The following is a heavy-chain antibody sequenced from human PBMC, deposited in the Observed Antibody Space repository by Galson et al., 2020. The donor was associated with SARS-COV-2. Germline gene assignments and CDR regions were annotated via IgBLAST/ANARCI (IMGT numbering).Heavy chain of an antibody. CDR1: GFTFGDYA. J-gene: IGHJ4*02. CDR3: LTFGGLVAINC. Sequence: TGGSLRLSCTASGFTFGDYAMSWVRQAPGKGLEWVGFIRSIAYGATTEYAASVKGRFTISRDDSRSIAYLQMNSLKTDDTAVYYCLTFGGLVAINCCGQGTLVTVSS. CDR2: IRSIAYGATT. V-gene: IGHV3-49*04. D-gene: IGHD3-16*01.